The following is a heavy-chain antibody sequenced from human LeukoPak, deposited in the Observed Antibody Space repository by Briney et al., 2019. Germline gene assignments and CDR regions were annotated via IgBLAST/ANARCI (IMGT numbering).Heavy chain of an antibody. CDR3: ARAGGYSSSWTFDY. CDR2: IDPSDSYT. Sequence: KPGESLKISCKGSGYSFTSYWISWVRQMPGKGLEWMGRIDPSDSYTNYSPSFQGHVTILADKSISTAYLQWSSLKASDTAMYYCARAGGYSSSWTFDYWGQGTLVTVSS. J-gene: IGHJ4*02. V-gene: IGHV5-10-1*01. D-gene: IGHD6-13*01. CDR1: GYSFTSYW.